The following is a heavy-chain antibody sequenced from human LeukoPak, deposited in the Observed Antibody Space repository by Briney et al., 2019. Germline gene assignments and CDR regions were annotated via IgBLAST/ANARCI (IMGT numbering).Heavy chain of an antibody. CDR2: IYYSGST. Sequence: SETLSLTCTVSGGSISSYYWSWIRQPPGKGLEWIGYIYYSGSTNYNPSLKSRVTISVDTSKNQFSLKLSSVTAADTAVYYCARSAYYYDNSGYYPHFDFWGQGTLVTVSS. D-gene: IGHD3-22*01. CDR1: GGSISSYY. V-gene: IGHV4-59*01. CDR3: ARSAYYYDNSGYYPHFDF. J-gene: IGHJ4*02.